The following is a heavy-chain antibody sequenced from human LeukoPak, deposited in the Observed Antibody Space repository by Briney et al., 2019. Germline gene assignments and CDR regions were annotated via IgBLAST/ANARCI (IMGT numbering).Heavy chain of an antibody. D-gene: IGHD2-8*02. CDR3: ATYRQVLLPFEA. Sequence: GGSLRLSCAASGFTFSSYGMHWVRQAPGKGLEWVAVISYDGSNKYYADSVRGRFTIFRDNSKSTLSLQMNSLRAEDTAIYYCATYRQVLLPFEAWGQGTLVTVSS. CDR1: GFTFSSYG. CDR2: ISYDGSNK. J-gene: IGHJ5*02. V-gene: IGHV3-30*03.